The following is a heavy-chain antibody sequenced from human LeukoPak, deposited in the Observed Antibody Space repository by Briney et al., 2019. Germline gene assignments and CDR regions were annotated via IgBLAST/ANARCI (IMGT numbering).Heavy chain of an antibody. CDR3: ASRYCSSTSCYYYYYMDV. CDR1: GGTFSSYA. V-gene: IGHV1-69*06. J-gene: IGHJ6*03. Sequence: ASVKVSCKASGGTFSSYAISWVRQAPGQGLEWMGGIIPIFGTANYAQKFQGRVTITADKSTSTAYMELSSLRSEDTAVYYCASRYCSSTSCYYYYYMDVWGKGTTVTVSS. D-gene: IGHD2-2*01. CDR2: IIPIFGTA.